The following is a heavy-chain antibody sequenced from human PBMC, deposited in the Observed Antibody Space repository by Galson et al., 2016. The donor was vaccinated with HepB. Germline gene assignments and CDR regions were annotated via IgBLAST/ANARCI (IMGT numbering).Heavy chain of an antibody. CDR2: VTGSGGKK. V-gene: IGHV3-23*01. CDR1: GFTFSGYG. D-gene: IGHD5-18*01. Sequence: SLRLSCAASGFTFSGYGMNWVRQAPGKGLEWVAGVTGSGGKKYYSESLKGRVTVSRDNSKNTLYLQMSSLRAADTAVYYCAKLKTAMNEYYFDYWGQGTRFTVSS. J-gene: IGHJ4*02. CDR3: AKLKTAMNEYYFDY.